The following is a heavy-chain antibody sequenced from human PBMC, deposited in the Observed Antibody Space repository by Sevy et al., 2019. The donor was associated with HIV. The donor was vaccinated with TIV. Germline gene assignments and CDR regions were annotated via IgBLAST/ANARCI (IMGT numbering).Heavy chain of an antibody. V-gene: IGHV3-30-3*01. Sequence: GGSLRLSCAASGFTFSSYAMHWVRQAPGKGLEWVAVISYDGSNKYYAYSVKGRFTISRDNSKNTLYLQMNSLRAEDTAVYYRASSYGSGNSDYYGMDVWGQGTTVTVSS. CDR3: ASSYGSGNSDYYGMDV. CDR1: GFTFSSYA. D-gene: IGHD3-10*01. CDR2: ISYDGSNK. J-gene: IGHJ6*02.